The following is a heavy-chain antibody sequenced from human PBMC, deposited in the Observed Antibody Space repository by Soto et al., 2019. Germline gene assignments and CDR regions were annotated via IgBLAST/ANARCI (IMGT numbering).Heavy chain of an antibody. CDR3: ARGRITGTDY. CDR1: GGSISTYY. CDR2: IYYSGST. V-gene: IGHV4-30-4*01. J-gene: IGHJ4*02. Sequence: SETLSLTCTVSGGSISTYYWSWIRQPPGKGLEWIGYIYYSGSTYYNPSLKSRVTISVDTSKNQFSLKLSSVTAADTAVYYCARGRITGTDYWGQGTLVTVSS. D-gene: IGHD1-20*01.